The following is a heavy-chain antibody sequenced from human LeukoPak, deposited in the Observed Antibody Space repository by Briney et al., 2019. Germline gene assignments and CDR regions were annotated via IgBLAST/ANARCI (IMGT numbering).Heavy chain of an antibody. Sequence: SETLSLTCAVYGGSFSGYYWSWIRQPPGKGLEWIGEINHSGSTNYNPSLKSRVTISVDTSKNQFSLKLSSVTAADTAVYYCARDRGPAAAIFDYWGQGTLVTVSS. J-gene: IGHJ4*02. CDR1: GGSFSGYY. CDR3: ARDRGPAAAIFDY. V-gene: IGHV4-34*01. D-gene: IGHD2-2*01. CDR2: INHSGST.